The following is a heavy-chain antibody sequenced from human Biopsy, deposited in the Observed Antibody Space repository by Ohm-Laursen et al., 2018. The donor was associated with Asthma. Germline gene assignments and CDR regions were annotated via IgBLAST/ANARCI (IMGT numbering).Heavy chain of an antibody. D-gene: IGHD7-27*01. CDR2: IYSGGTS. Sequence: SLRLSCTASGFAVSRDHMFWVLQAPGKGLEWVSVIYSGGTSHTADSVRGRFTISRDNPRNSLYLQMNSLRAEDTAVYYCARDAPTGGYIDYWGLGTLVTSPQ. J-gene: IGHJ4*02. CDR1: GFAVSRDH. CDR3: ARDAPTGGYIDY. V-gene: IGHV3-66*01.